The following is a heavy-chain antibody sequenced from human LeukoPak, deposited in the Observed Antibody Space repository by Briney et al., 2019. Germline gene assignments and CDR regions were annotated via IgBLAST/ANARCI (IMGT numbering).Heavy chain of an antibody. CDR2: IYPGDSDT. CDR3: ARRRYDSSGSYSYYYMDV. Sequence: AGESLKISCKGSGYNFTRYWIAWVCQMPGKGLGWMGIIYPGDSDTRYSPSFQGQVTISADKSISTAFLQWSSLKASDTAMYYCARRRYDSSGSYSYYYMDVWGKGTTVTVSS. J-gene: IGHJ6*03. D-gene: IGHD3-22*01. V-gene: IGHV5-51*01. CDR1: GYNFTRYW.